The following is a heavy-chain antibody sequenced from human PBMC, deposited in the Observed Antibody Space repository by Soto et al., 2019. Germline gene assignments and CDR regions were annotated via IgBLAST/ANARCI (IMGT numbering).Heavy chain of an antibody. D-gene: IGHD2-2*03. V-gene: IGHV3-21*01. CDR3: ARDGYCVSSSCSFLPDV. Sequence: GGSLRLSCAVSGFIFSRYSMNWVRQAPGKGLEWVSSIGTSGSYIYDTDSVKGRFTISRDNTKDSLYLQMNSLRAEDTAIYYCARDGYCVSSSCSFLPDVWGQGTTVTVSS. J-gene: IGHJ6*02. CDR2: IGTSGSYI. CDR1: GFIFSRYS.